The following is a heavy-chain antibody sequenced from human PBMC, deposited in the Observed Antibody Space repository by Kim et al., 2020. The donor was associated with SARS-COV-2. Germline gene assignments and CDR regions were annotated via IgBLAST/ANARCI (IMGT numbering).Heavy chain of an antibody. CDR3: ARGIREYSSSWYFDY. J-gene: IGHJ4*02. Sequence: ADSVKGRFTISRDNSKNTLYLQMNSLRAEDTAVYYCARGIREYSSSWYFDYWGQGTLVTVSS. D-gene: IGHD6-13*01. V-gene: IGHV3-66*01.